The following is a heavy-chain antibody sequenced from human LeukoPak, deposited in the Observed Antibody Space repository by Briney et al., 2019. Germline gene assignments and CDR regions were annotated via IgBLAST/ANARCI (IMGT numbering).Heavy chain of an antibody. CDR3: ARGRVLRSGWAEYFDS. Sequence: PGGSLRLSSAASGFTFGDYAMHWVRQAPGKGLEYVSSISYNGYNAYYAESVKGRFTISRDNFKNMVFLQMGSLRPDDMAVYYCARGRVLRSGWAEYFDSWGQGTLVTVSS. V-gene: IGHV3-64*02. D-gene: IGHD6-19*01. CDR1: GFTFGDYA. CDR2: ISYNGYNA. J-gene: IGHJ4*02.